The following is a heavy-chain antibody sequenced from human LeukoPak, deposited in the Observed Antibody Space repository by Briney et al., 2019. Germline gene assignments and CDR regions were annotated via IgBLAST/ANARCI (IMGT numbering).Heavy chain of an antibody. CDR1: GHTSTTYA. D-gene: IGHD2-2*01. Sequence: ASVKVSCKASGHTSTTYAIHWVRQAPGQGLEWMGWINAGNGNIKYSQKLQGRVTITGDTSASTAYMELSSLRSGDTAVYYCARGYCSSTSCYMDVWGQGTTVT. CDR3: ARGYCSSTSCYMDV. J-gene: IGHJ6*02. V-gene: IGHV1-3*01. CDR2: INAGNGNI.